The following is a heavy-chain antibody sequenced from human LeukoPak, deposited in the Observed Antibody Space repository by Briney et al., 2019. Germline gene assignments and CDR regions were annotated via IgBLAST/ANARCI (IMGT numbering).Heavy chain of an antibody. V-gene: IGHV4-59*01. CDR2: IYYSGTT. Sequence: PSETLSLTCTVSGGSISYYYWSWIRQSPGKGLEWIGYIYYSGTTNYNPSLKSRVTISVDTSKNQFSLQLRSVTAADTAVYYCAREDPQTTVPEGMDVWGQGTTVSVSS. CDR3: AREDPQTTVPEGMDV. J-gene: IGHJ6*02. D-gene: IGHD4-17*01. CDR1: GGSISYYY.